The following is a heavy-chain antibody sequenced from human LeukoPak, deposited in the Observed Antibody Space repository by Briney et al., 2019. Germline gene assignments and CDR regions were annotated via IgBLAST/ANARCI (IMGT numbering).Heavy chain of an antibody. Sequence: GASVKVSCKASGYTFTSYYIHWVRQAPGQGLEWMGIINPSGGSTSYAQKFQGRVTMTRDTSTSTVYMELSSLRSEDTAVYYCAREFARVDTAMVFDYWGQGTLVTVSS. D-gene: IGHD5-18*01. J-gene: IGHJ4*02. CDR1: GYTFTSYY. CDR3: AREFARVDTAMVFDY. CDR2: INPSGGST. V-gene: IGHV1-46*01.